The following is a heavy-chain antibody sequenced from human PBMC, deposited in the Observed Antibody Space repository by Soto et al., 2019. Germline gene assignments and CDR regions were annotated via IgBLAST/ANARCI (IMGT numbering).Heavy chain of an antibody. CDR2: SDGSSAYT. CDR3: ARAVGNYYGMDV. Sequence: QVQLVECGGGLVKPGGSLRLSCAASGFNFSDYYMNWICQAPGKGLEWLSYSDGSSAYTNYADSVKGRFTISRDNAKNPLFLQLTSLRDEVTAVYYCARAVGNYYGMDVWRQGTTVTVSS. V-gene: IGHV3-11*06. J-gene: IGHJ6*02. CDR1: GFNFSDYY. D-gene: IGHD1-26*01.